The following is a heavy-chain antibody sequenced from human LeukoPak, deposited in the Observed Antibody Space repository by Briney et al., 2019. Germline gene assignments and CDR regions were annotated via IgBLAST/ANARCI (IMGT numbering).Heavy chain of an antibody. CDR2: IYYSGST. J-gene: IGHJ4*02. Sequence: PSETLSLTCSVSGGSISSCYWSWIRQPPGKGLEWIGYIYYSGSTNYNPSLKSRVTISVDTSKNQFSLKLSSVTAADTAVYYCAAQGRSEGPTHFDYWGQGTLVTVSS. CDR1: GGSISSCY. CDR3: AAQGRSEGPTHFDY. V-gene: IGHV4-59*01.